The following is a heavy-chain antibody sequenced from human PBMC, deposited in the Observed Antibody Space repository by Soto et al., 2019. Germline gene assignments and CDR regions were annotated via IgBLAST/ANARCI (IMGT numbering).Heavy chain of an antibody. Sequence: GGSLRLSCAASGFTFSSYAMSWVRQAPGKGLEWVSAISGSGGSTYYADSVKGRFTISRDNSKNTLYLQMNSLRAEDTDVYYGAKVGGDDILTGYYDYGGQGTLVTVSS. J-gene: IGHJ4*02. D-gene: IGHD3-9*01. CDR1: GFTFSSYA. CDR2: ISGSGGST. CDR3: AKVGGDDILTGYYDY. V-gene: IGHV3-23*01.